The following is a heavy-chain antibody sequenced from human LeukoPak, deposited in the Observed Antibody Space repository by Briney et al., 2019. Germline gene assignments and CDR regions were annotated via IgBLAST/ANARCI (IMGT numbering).Heavy chain of an antibody. J-gene: IGHJ6*02. CDR3: ARRPAADYYYGMDV. CDR2: ISYDGSNK. Sequence: HPGRSLRLSCAASGFTFSSYGMHWVRQAPGKGLEWVAVISYDGSNKYYADSVKGRFTISRDNSKNTLYLQMNSLRAEDTAVYYCARRPAADYYYGMDVWGQGTTVTVSS. CDR1: GFTFSSYG. V-gene: IGHV3-30*03. D-gene: IGHD2-2*01.